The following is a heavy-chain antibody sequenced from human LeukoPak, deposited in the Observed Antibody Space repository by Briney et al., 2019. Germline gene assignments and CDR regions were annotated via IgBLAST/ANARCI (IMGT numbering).Heavy chain of an antibody. Sequence: SVKVSCKASGGTFSSYAISWVRQAPGQGLEWMGGIIPIFGTANYAQKFQGRVTITADESTSTAYMELSSLRSEDTAVYYCASSVPAARYYFDYWGQGTLVTLSS. J-gene: IGHJ4*02. D-gene: IGHD2-2*01. V-gene: IGHV1-69*13. CDR2: IIPIFGTA. CDR3: ASSVPAARYYFDY. CDR1: GGTFSSYA.